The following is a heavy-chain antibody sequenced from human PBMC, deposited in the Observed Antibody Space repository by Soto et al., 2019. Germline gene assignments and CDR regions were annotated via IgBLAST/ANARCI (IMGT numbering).Heavy chain of an antibody. V-gene: IGHV3-73*01. CDR3: TSTVTSYYMDV. Sequence: EVQLVESGGGLVQPGGSLKLSCAASGFTFSGSAMHWVRQASGKGLEWVGRIRTIPNSYATAYAASVNGRFTISRDDSKNTAYLQMNSLKTEDTAVYYCTSTVTSYYMDVWGKGTTVTVSS. D-gene: IGHD4-17*01. J-gene: IGHJ6*03. CDR1: GFTFSGSA. CDR2: IRTIPNSYAT.